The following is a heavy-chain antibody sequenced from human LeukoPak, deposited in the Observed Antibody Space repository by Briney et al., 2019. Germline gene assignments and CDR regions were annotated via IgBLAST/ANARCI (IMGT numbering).Heavy chain of an antibody. J-gene: IGHJ3*02. Sequence: SETLSLTCTVSGGSISSYYWSWIRQPPGKGLEWIGYIFYSGSTNYNPSPNSRVTITIDPSKNKFSLKPSSATAADSAVYYCARDQNRAFDNWGQGTMVTVSS. V-gene: IGHV4-59*01. CDR3: ARDQNRAFDN. CDR2: IFYSGST. CDR1: GGSISSYY.